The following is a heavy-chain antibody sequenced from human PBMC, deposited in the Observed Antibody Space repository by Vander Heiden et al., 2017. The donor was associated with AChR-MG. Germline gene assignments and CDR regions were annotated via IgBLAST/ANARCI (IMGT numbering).Heavy chain of an antibody. CDR2: IRYDGSNK. Sequence: QVQLVESGGGVVQPGGSLRLSCAASGFTFSSYGMHWVRQAPGKGLEWVAFIRYDGSNKYYADSVKGRFTISRDNSKNTLYLQMNSLRAEDTAVYYCAKDPNYGDPHFDYWGQGTLVTVSS. V-gene: IGHV3-30*02. CDR3: AKDPNYGDPHFDY. J-gene: IGHJ4*02. D-gene: IGHD4-17*01. CDR1: GFTFSSYG.